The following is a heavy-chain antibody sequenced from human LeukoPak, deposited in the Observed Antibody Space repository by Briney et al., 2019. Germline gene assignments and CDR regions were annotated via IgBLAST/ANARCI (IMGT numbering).Heavy chain of an antibody. D-gene: IGHD3-10*01. CDR1: GFTFTNYA. J-gene: IGHJ4*02. Sequence: PGGSLRLSCAASGFTFTNYALTWVRQAPGKGLEWVSAISGSGGNTYSADSVKGRFTISRDNSKNTLYLQMNSLRAEDTAVYYCAIDRSSSGSYYPDYWGQGTLVTVSS. CDR3: AIDRSSSGSYYPDY. V-gene: IGHV3-23*01. CDR2: ISGSGGNT.